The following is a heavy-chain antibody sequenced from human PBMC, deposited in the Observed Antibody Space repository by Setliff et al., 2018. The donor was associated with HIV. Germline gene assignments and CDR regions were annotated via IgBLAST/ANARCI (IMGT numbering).Heavy chain of an antibody. D-gene: IGHD4-17*01. CDR2: IYTSGST. J-gene: IGHJ6*03. V-gene: IGHV4-61*09. CDR1: GGSISSGRYY. Sequence: SETLSLTCTVSGGSISSGRYYWSWIRQPAGKGLEWIGHIYTSGSTNYNPSLKSRVTISVDTSKNQFSLKLSSVTAADTAVYYCARGDYDYYYYYMDVWGKGTTVTVSS. CDR3: ARGDYDYYYYYMDV.